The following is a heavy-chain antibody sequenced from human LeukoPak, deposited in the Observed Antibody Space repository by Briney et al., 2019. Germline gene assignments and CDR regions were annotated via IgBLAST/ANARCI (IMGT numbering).Heavy chain of an antibody. CDR3: ARGPRFLSYPRQGPENAFDI. J-gene: IGHJ3*02. CDR1: GGSFSGYC. V-gene: IGHV4-34*01. Sequence: SETLSLTCAVYGGSFSGYCWSWIRQPPGKGLEWIGEINHSGSTNYNPSLKSRVTISVDTSKNQFSLKLSSVTAADTAVYYCARGPRFLSYPRQGPENAFDIWGQGTMVTVSS. CDR2: INHSGST.